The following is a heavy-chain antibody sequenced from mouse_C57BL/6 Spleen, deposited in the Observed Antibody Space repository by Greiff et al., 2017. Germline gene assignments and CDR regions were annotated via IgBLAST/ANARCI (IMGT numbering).Heavy chain of an antibody. CDR2: IWSGGST. J-gene: IGHJ3*01. Sequence: VHLVESGPGLVQPSQSLSITCTVSGFSLTSYGVHWVRQSPGKGLEWLGVIWSGGSTDYNAAFISRLSISKDNSKSQVFFKMNSLQADDTAIYYCARRGTGRGFAYWGQGTLVTVSA. D-gene: IGHD4-1*01. CDR3: ARRGTGRGFAY. CDR1: GFSLTSYG. V-gene: IGHV2-2*01.